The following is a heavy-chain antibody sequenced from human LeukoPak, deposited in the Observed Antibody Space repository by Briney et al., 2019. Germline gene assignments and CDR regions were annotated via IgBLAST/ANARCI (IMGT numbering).Heavy chain of an antibody. CDR1: GFTVSSNS. CDR3: AKGGSLKIFDY. D-gene: IGHD1-26*01. Sequence: GGSLRLSCTVSGFTVSSNSMSWVRQAPGKGLEWVSFIYSGGNTHYSDSVKGRFTISRDNSKNTLYLQMNSLRAEDTAVYYCAKGGSLKIFDYWGQGTLVTVSS. J-gene: IGHJ4*02. V-gene: IGHV3-53*01. CDR2: IYSGGNT.